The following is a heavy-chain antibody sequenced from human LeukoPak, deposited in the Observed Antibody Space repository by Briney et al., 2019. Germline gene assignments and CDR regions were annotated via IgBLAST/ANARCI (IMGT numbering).Heavy chain of an antibody. CDR1: GFTFISYS. V-gene: IGHV3-48*04. D-gene: IGHD4-17*01. J-gene: IGHJ4*02. CDR2: IRSGGSIT. Sequence: GGSLRLSCAASGFTFISYSMNWVRQAPGKGLEWVSYIRSGGSITRYADYVKGRFTISRDNAKNSLYLQMNSLRAEDTALYYCAKDIGRYGDYGYFDYWGQGTLVTVSS. CDR3: AKDIGRYGDYGYFDY.